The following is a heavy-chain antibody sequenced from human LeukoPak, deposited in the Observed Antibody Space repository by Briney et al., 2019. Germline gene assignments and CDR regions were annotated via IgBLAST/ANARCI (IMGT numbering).Heavy chain of an antibody. J-gene: IGHJ4*02. V-gene: IGHV3-20*04. CDR3: AKVSWANYFDY. D-gene: IGHD6-13*01. CDR2: INWNGDST. CDR1: GFTFDDYG. Sequence: GGSLRLSCAASGFTFDDYGMSWVRRAPGKGLEWVSGINWNGDSTNYADSVKGRFTISRDNAKNSLYLQVNSLRAEDTAIYYCAKVSWANYFDYWGQGTLVTVSS.